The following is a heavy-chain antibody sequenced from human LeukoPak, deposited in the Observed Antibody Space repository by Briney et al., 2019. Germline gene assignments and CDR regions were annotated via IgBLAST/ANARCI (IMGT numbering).Heavy chain of an antibody. Sequence: SETLSLTCNVSGGSISSYYWIWIRQPPGKGLEWIGYISYSGSTYYNPSLKSRVTISVDTSRNQLSLQLSSLTAADTAGYYCARHKNYGSGRRVDPWGQGTLVTVSS. CDR1: GGSISSYY. CDR2: ISYSGST. J-gene: IGHJ5*02. D-gene: IGHD3-10*01. V-gene: IGHV4-59*08. CDR3: ARHKNYGSGRRVDP.